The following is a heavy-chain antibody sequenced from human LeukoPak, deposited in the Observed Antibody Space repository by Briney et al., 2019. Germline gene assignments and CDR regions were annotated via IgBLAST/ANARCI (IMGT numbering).Heavy chain of an antibody. CDR3: ARVSEGSGSYYYYYYYYGMDV. J-gene: IGHJ6*02. D-gene: IGHD3-10*01. CDR2: ISAYNGNT. Sequence: ASVKVSCKASGYTFTSYSIGWVRQAPGQGLEWMGWISAYNGNTNYAQKLQGRVTMTTDTSTSTAYMELRSLRSDDTAVYYCARVSEGSGSYYYYYYYYGMDVWGQGTTVTVSS. V-gene: IGHV1-18*01. CDR1: GYTFTSYS.